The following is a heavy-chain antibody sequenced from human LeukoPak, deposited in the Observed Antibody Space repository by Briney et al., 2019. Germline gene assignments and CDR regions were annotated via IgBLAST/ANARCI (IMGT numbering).Heavy chain of an antibody. CDR3: AKDSYYDSSGSFDY. CDR2: ISWNSGSI. Sequence: QPGGSLRLSCAASGFTFDDYAMHWVRQAPGKGLEWVSGISWNSGSIGYADSVKGRFTISRDNAKNSLYLQMNSLRAEDTALYYCAKDSYYDSSGSFDYWGQGTLVTVSS. CDR1: GFTFDDYA. J-gene: IGHJ4*02. V-gene: IGHV3-9*01. D-gene: IGHD3-22*01.